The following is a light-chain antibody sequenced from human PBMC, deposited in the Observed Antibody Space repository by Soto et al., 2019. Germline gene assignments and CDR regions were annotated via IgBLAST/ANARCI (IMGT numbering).Light chain of an antibody. Sequence: QSALTQPASVSGAPGQSITISCTGTSIDVGAYNYVSRYQQHPDKAPKLMIYEVSNRPSGVSNRFSGSKSGDTASLTISGLQAEDEADYYCSSYTTSSTYAFGTGTKVTVL. CDR3: SSYTTSSTYA. CDR2: EVS. J-gene: IGLJ1*01. CDR1: SIDVGAYNY. V-gene: IGLV2-14*01.